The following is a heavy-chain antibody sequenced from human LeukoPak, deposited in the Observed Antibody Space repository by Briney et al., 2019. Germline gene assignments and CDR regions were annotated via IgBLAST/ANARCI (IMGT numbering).Heavy chain of an antibody. V-gene: IGHV4-34*01. J-gene: IGHJ4*02. CDR3: ARQEDYDILTGDRRYFFDY. CDR2: INHSGST. CDR1: GGSFSGYY. D-gene: IGHD3-9*01. Sequence: PSETLSLTCAVYGGSFSGYYWSWIRQPPGKGLEWIGEINHSGSTNYNPSLKSRVTISVDTSKNRFSLKLSSVTAADTAVYYCARQEDYDILTGDRRYFFDYWGQGTLVTVSS.